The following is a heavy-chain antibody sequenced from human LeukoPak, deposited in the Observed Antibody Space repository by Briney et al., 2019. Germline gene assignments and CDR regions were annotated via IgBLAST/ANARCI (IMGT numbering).Heavy chain of an antibody. J-gene: IGHJ4*02. Sequence: GGSLRLSCIASGFTFSSYAMSWVRQAPGKGLEWVSAISGSGGSTYYADSVKGRFTISRDNFKNTLYLQMNSLRAEDTAVYYCAKDLEQLVPMYYFDYWGQGTLVTVSS. V-gene: IGHV3-23*01. CDR3: AKDLEQLVPMYYFDY. CDR1: GFTFSSYA. CDR2: ISGSGGST. D-gene: IGHD6-6*01.